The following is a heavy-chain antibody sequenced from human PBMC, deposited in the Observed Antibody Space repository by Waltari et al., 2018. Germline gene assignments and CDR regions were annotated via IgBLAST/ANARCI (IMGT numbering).Heavy chain of an antibody. CDR2: IYYSGST. J-gene: IGHJ4*02. CDR3: ASTYSNSPRDYFDY. V-gene: IGHV4-39*07. Sequence: QLQLQESGPGLVKPSETLSLTCTVSGGSISSSSYYWGWIRQPPGKGLEWIGSIYYSGSTYYNPSLKSRVTISVDTSKNQFSLKLSSVTAADTAVYYCASTYSNSPRDYFDYWGQGTLVTVSS. CDR1: GGSISSSSYY. D-gene: IGHD6-6*01.